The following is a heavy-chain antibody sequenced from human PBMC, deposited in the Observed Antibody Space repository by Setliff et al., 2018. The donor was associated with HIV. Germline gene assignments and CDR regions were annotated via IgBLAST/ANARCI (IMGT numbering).Heavy chain of an antibody. V-gene: IGHV4-4*09. CDR1: GDSISSYS. J-gene: IGHJ5*01. D-gene: IGHD3-10*01. CDR3: ARRIDDSGSFPDKNWFD. Sequence: SETLSLTCTVSGDSISSYSWNWIRQSPGGGLEWIGFIFSSGSTKYNPSLQSRVTMSIDTSKNQFSLRLTSVTAADTAVYYCARRIDDSGSFPDKNWFD. CDR2: IFSSGST.